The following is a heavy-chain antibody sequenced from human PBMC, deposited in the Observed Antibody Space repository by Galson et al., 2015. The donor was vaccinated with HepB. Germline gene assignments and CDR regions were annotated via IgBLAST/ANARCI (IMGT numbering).Heavy chain of an antibody. D-gene: IGHD3-22*01. J-gene: IGHJ4*02. Sequence: SLRLSCAASGFTFSSYGMHWVRQAPGKGLEWVAVISYDGSNKYYADSVKGRFTISRDNSKNTLYLQMNSLRAEDTAVYYCAKDQNYYVSSGPSYWGQGTLVTVSS. CDR2: ISYDGSNK. CDR3: AKDQNYYVSSGPSY. V-gene: IGHV3-30*18. CDR1: GFTFSSYG.